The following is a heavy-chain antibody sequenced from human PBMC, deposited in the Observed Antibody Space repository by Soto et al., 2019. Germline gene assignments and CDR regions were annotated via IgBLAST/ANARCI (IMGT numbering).Heavy chain of an antibody. D-gene: IGHD1-26*01. CDR3: ARDRRPWELLVPYYYYYGMDV. J-gene: IGHJ6*02. Sequence: PGGSLRLSCAASGFTFSSYSMNWVRQAPGKGLEWVSYISSSSSTIYYADSVKGRFTISRDNAKNSLYLQMNSLRDEDTAVYYCARDRRPWELLVPYYYYYGMDVWGQGTTVTVSS. V-gene: IGHV3-48*02. CDR2: ISSSSSTI. CDR1: GFTFSSYS.